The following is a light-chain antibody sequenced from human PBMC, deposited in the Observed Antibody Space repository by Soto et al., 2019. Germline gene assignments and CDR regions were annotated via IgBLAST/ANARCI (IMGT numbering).Light chain of an antibody. J-gene: IGKJ1*01. V-gene: IGKV1-5*03. Sequence: DIQMTQSPSTLSASVGDRVTITCRASQSLNDWLAWFQQKPGKAPNLLIYKVSNLESGVPSRFSGSGSGTEFTLTISSLQPDDFATYYCQQYNGYSWASGQGTKVEIK. CDR3: QQYNGYSWA. CDR2: KVS. CDR1: QSLNDW.